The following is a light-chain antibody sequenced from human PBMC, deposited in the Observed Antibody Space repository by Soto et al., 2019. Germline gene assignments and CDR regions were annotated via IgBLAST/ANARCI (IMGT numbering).Light chain of an antibody. CDR2: EVS. Sequence: QSALTQPASVSGSPGQSITISCTGTSSDVGGYNYVSWYQQHPVKAPKLMIYEVSKRPSGVSNRFSGSKSGNTASLTIPGLQAEDEADYYCSSYTSSSIDYVFGTGTKLTVL. J-gene: IGLJ1*01. V-gene: IGLV2-14*01. CDR3: SSYTSSSIDYV. CDR1: SSDVGGYNY.